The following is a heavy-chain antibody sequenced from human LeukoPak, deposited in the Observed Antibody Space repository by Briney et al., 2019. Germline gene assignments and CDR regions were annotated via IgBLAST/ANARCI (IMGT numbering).Heavy chain of an antibody. CDR2: MNPNSGNT. V-gene: IGHV1-8*01. CDR1: GYTLTELS. D-gene: IGHD6-19*01. CDR3: ARPHSSGWYRDAFDI. Sequence: ASVKVSCKVSGYTLTELSMHWVRQATGQGLEWMGWMNPNSGNTGYAQKFQGRVTMTRNTSISTAYMELSSLRSEDTAVYYCARPHSSGWYRDAFDIWGQGTMVTVSS. J-gene: IGHJ3*02.